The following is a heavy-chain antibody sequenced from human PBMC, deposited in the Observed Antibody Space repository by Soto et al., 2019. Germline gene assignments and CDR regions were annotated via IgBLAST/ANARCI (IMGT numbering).Heavy chain of an antibody. D-gene: IGHD2-21*02. V-gene: IGHV3-74*01. CDR1: GFTFNEFW. J-gene: IGHJ4*02. Sequence: EVQLVESGGGLVQPGGSLRLSCAASGFTFNEFWMHWVRQVPGKGLVWVSRIKGDGSGTSYADYVKGRLTISRDNTKNKLYLQMNSMTVEDMAVYYCVKALAGCGGDWLLSWVQGTLVTVSS. CDR2: IKGDGSGT. CDR3: VKALAGCGGDWLLS.